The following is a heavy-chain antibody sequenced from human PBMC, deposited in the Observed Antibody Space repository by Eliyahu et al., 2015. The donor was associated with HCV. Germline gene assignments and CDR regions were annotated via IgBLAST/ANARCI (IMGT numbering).Heavy chain of an antibody. D-gene: IGHD5-12*01. CDR3: ARGLRGYSGYGPTSYYGMDV. CDR2: INHXGST. CDR1: GGSXXXYY. Sequence: QVQLQQWGAGLLKPSETLXLTCAXYGGSXXXYYWSWIRQPPGKGLEXIGEINHXGSTXYXPSLKSRVTISVDTSKNQFSLKLSSVTAADTAVYYCARGLRGYSGYGPTSYYGMDVWGQGTTVTVSS. J-gene: IGHJ6*02. V-gene: IGHV4-34*01.